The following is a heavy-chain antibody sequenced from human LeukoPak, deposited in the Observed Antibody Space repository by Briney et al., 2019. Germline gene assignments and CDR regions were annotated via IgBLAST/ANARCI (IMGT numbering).Heavy chain of an antibody. V-gene: IGHV3-7*01. CDR1: GFIFSNYW. D-gene: IGHD6-13*01. J-gene: IGHJ4*02. Sequence: GGSLRLSCAASGFIFSNYWMSWVRQAPGKGLEWVGNIKQDGSEKDYVDSLKGRFTISRDNAKNSVSLQMNRLRVEDTAVYYCARIGYSSSSFDYWGQGTLVTVSS. CDR2: IKQDGSEK. CDR3: ARIGYSSSSFDY.